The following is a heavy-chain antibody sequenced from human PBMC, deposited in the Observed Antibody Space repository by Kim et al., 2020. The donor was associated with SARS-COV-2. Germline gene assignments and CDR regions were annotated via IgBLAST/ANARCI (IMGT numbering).Heavy chain of an antibody. D-gene: IGHD2-21*01. Sequence: GGSLRLSCAASGFTFSSYDMHWVRQATGKGLEWVSAIGTAGDTYYPGSVKGRFTISRENAKNSLYLQMNSLRAGDTAVYYCARAGGEHRAYDAFDIWGQGTMVTVSS. J-gene: IGHJ3*02. CDR3: ARAGGEHRAYDAFDI. CDR1: GFTFSSYD. V-gene: IGHV3-13*01. CDR2: IGTAGDT.